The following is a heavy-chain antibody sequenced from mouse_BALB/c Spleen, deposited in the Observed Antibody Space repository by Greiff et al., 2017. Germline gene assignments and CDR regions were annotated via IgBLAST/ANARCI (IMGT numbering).Heavy chain of an antibody. Sequence: EVKLQESGGGLVQPGGSLRLSCATSGFTFTDYYMSWVRQPPGKALEWLGFIRNKANGYTTEYSASVKGRFTISRDNSQSILYLQMNTLRAEDSATYYCARVYGSSPYYFDYWGQGTTLTVSS. CDR2: IRNKANGYTT. J-gene: IGHJ2*01. CDR1: GFTFTDYY. V-gene: IGHV7-3*02. D-gene: IGHD1-1*01. CDR3: ARVYGSSPYYFDY.